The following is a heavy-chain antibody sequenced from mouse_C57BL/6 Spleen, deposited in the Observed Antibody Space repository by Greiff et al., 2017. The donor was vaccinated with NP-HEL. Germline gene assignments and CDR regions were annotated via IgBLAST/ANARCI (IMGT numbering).Heavy chain of an antibody. J-gene: IGHJ3*01. D-gene: IGHD1-1*01. V-gene: IGHV1-80*01. CDR2: IYPGDGDT. CDR3: ARYYYGSSSWVAY. CDR1: GYAFSSYW. Sequence: VQLQQSGAELVKPGASVKISCKASGYAFSSYWLNWVKQRPGKGLEWIGQIYPGDGDTNYNGKFKGKATLTADKSSSTADMQLSSLTSEDSAVYVGARYYYGSSSWVAYWGQGTLVTVSA.